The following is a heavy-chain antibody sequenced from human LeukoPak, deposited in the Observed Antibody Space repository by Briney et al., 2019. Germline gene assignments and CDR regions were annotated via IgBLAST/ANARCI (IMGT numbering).Heavy chain of an antibody. J-gene: IGHJ5*02. D-gene: IGHD2-8*01. Sequence: ASVKVSCKASGGTFSSYAISWVRQAPGQGLEWMAWINPNTGGTNYAEKFQGRVTITRDTSISTDYMELSSLRYDDTAVYYCARGVGSPNWFDPWGQGTLVTVSS. CDR2: INPNTGGT. CDR3: ARGVGSPNWFDP. CDR1: GGTFSSYA. V-gene: IGHV1-2*02.